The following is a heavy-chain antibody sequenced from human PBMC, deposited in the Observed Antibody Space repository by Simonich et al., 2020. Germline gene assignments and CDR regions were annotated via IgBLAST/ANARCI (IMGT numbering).Heavy chain of an antibody. J-gene: IGHJ3*02. Sequence: GGGLVQPGGSLRLSCAASGFTFSSYAMSWVRQAPGMGVVSVSAISGSGGSTYYADSVKGRFTISRDNPKNTPYLQMNSLSAEDTAVDYSAEDLGERIPMIVAVIDAVDIWGQGTMVTLSS. CDR1: GFTFSSYA. CDR3: AEDLGERIPMIVAVIDAVDI. D-gene: IGHD3-22*01. V-gene: IGHV3-23*01. CDR2: ISGSGGST.